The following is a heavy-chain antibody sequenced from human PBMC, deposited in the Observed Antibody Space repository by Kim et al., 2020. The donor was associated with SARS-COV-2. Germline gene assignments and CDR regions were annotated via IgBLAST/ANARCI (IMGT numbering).Heavy chain of an antibody. Sequence: SETLSLTCTVSGDSISSSSYYWGWLREPPGMGLKWLGCIYYSGSTNHNPYLKSRVTISVDKSKNQFSLRVSSATAADAAVYYCARHLSIVVRVVAPRGAFGLGGRGTMLTVSS. J-gene: IGHJ3*01. CDR2: IYYSGST. V-gene: IGHV4-39*01. D-gene: IGHD2-15*01. CDR1: GDSISSSSYY. CDR3: ARHLSIVVRVVAPRGAFGL.